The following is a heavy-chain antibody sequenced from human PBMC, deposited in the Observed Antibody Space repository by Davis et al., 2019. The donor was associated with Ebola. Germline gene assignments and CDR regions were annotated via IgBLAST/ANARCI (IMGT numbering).Heavy chain of an antibody. V-gene: IGHV3-11*04. CDR2: INATGDFT. D-gene: IGHD5-12*01. Sequence: GESLKISCAGSGFTFSDYYMSWIRQSPGKGLEWLAYINATGDFTYYADSVKGRFTISRDNAKNTLSLQMNSLRVEDTAVYYCVRDSGYYSHDYWGHGTLVTVSS. CDR3: VRDSGYYSHDY. CDR1: GFTFSDYY. J-gene: IGHJ4*01.